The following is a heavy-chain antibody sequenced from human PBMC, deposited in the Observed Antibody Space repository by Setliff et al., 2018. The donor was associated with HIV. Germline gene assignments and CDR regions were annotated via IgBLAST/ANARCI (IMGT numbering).Heavy chain of an antibody. D-gene: IGHD3-22*01. Sequence: AGGSLRLSCEASGFSVTDTYMGWVRQAPGKGLEWVTVMYKGGKTYYADFVKGRFTIARDNSKNTLYLQMNSLRAEDTAVYYCAKDRYYDSSGSPFDYWGQGTLVTVSS. CDR2: MYKGGKT. CDR3: AKDRYYDSSGSPFDY. J-gene: IGHJ4*02. V-gene: IGHV3-66*02. CDR1: GFSVTDTY.